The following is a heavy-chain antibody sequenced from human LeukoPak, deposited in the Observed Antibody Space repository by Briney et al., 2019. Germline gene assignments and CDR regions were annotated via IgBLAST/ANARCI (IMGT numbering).Heavy chain of an antibody. D-gene: IGHD3-22*01. CDR3: AREARITMIVVVIQAAFDI. V-gene: IGHV4-39*07. CDR2: IYYSGST. Sequence: SETLSLTCTVSGGSISSSSYYWGWIRQPPGKGLEWIGSIYYSGSTYYNPSLKSRVTISVDTSKNQFSLKLSSVTAADTAVYYCAREARITMIVVVIQAAFDIWGQGTMVTVSS. CDR1: GGSISSSSYY. J-gene: IGHJ3*02.